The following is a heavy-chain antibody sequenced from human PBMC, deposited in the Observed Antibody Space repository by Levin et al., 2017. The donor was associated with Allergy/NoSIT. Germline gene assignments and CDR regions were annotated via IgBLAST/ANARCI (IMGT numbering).Heavy chain of an antibody. Sequence: SVKVSCKASGGTFSSYAISWVRQAPGQGLEWMGGIIPIFGTANYAQKFQGRVTITADESTSTAYMELSSLRSEDTAVYYCACYYDSSGYYLVDWGQGTLVTVSS. CDR1: GGTFSSYA. J-gene: IGHJ4*02. CDR3: ACYYDSSGYYLVD. D-gene: IGHD3-22*01. CDR2: IIPIFGTA. V-gene: IGHV1-69*13.